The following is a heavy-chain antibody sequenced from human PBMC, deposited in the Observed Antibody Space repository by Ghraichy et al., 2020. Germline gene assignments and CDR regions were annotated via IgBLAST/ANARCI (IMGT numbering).Heavy chain of an antibody. Sequence: GGSLRLSCAASGFTFSNYAMSWVRQAPGKGLEWVSAISGSGGSTYYADSVKGRFTISRDNSKNTLYLQMNSLRAEDTAVYYCAKGGGGGWYEFWGQGTLVTVSS. CDR3: AKGGGGGWYEF. V-gene: IGHV3-23*01. CDR2: ISGSGGST. J-gene: IGHJ5*01. D-gene: IGHD4-23*01. CDR1: GFTFSNYA.